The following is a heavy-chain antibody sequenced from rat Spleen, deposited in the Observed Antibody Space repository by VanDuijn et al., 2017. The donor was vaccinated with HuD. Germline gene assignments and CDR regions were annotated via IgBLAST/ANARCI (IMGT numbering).Heavy chain of an antibody. CDR3: ATELTGGDY. V-gene: IGHV5-29*01. Sequence: EVQLVESGGGLVQPGRSLKLSCAASGFTFSNYGMAWVRQAPTKGLEWVATISYDGSSTYYRDSVKGRFTISRDNAKSTLYLQRDSLRSEDTATDYCATELTGGDYWGQGVMVTGSS. CDR2: ISYDGSST. CDR1: GFTFSNYG. J-gene: IGHJ2*01. D-gene: IGHD5-1*01.